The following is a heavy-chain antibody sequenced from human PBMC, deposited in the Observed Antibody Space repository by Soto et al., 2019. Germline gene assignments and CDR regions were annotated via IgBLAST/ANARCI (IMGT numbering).Heavy chain of an antibody. CDR2: ISGSGGST. V-gene: IGHV3-23*01. CDR3: AKPNGMDV. J-gene: IGHJ6*02. Sequence: GGSLRLSCAASGFTVSSNYMSWVRQAPGKGLEWVSVISGSGGSTYYADSVKGRFTISRDNSKNTLYLQMNSLRAEDTAVYYCAKPNGMDVWGQGTTVTVSS. CDR1: GFTVSSNY.